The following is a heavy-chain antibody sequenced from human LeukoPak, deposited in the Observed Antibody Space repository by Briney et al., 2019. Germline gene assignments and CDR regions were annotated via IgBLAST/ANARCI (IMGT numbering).Heavy chain of an antibody. Sequence: GGSLRLSCAASGFTFSSYAMHWVRQAPGKGLEWVAVISYDGSNKYYADSVKGRFTISRDNSKNTLYLQMNSLRAEDTAVYYCAKDQPYYDILTGLQYYYYGMDVWGQGTTVTVSS. J-gene: IGHJ6*02. CDR2: ISYDGSNK. D-gene: IGHD3-9*01. V-gene: IGHV3-30-3*01. CDR1: GFTFSSYA. CDR3: AKDQPYYDILTGLQYYYYGMDV.